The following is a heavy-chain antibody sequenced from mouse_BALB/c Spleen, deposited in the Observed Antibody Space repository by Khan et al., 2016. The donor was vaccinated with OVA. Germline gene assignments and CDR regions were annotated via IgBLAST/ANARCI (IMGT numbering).Heavy chain of an antibody. V-gene: IGHV1-77*01. CDR2: IYPGSGTT. Sequence: VQLQESGPELMKPGASVKMSCKASGYTFTDYVINWVKQRTGQGLEWIGEIYPGSGTTYYNEKFKGKATLTADKSSNTAYMQLSNLTSEDSAVYFCAKNYASWFAYWGQGTLVTGSA. CDR3: AKNYASWFAY. J-gene: IGHJ3*01. D-gene: IGHD1-1*02. CDR1: GYTFTDYV.